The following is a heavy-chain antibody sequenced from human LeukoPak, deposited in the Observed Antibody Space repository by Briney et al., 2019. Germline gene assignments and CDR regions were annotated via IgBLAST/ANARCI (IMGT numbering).Heavy chain of an antibody. Sequence: QPGGSLRLSCAASGITFSNYWMSWVRQAPGKGLDWVAFVRDDGSSQKYAATVKGRFTTSRDNSKNTLYLQMNNLRPEDTAVYYCTKGQLWASGRAFDIWGQGTMVTVSS. V-gene: IGHV3-30*02. D-gene: IGHD3-16*01. CDR2: VRDDGSSQ. J-gene: IGHJ3*02. CDR1: GITFSNYW. CDR3: TKGQLWASGRAFDI.